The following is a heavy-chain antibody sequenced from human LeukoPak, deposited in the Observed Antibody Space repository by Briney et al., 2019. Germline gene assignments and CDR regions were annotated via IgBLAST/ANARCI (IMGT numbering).Heavy chain of an antibody. Sequence: GGSLRLSCAASGFTFSSYAMHWVRQAPGKGLEWVAVISYDGSNKYYADSVKGRFTISRDNSKNSLYLQMNSLRAEDTAVYYCARDGGQYYHDSSGYYYDDAFDIWGQGTMVTVSS. V-gene: IGHV3-30*04. CDR1: GFTFSSYA. J-gene: IGHJ3*02. CDR3: ARDGGQYYHDSSGYYYDDAFDI. D-gene: IGHD3-22*01. CDR2: ISYDGSNK.